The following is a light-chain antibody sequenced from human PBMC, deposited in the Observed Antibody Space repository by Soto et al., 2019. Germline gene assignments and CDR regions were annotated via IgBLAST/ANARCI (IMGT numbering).Light chain of an antibody. CDR3: QQYGSSPRT. V-gene: IGKV3-20*01. J-gene: IGKJ1*01. Sequence: IVMTQSPATLSMSPGERATLSCRASQSIRSNYVAWYQQKPGQGPRLLIYGASSRATGIPDRFSGSGSGTDFTLIISRLEPEDFAMYYCQQYGSSPRTFGQGTKVDIK. CDR2: GAS. CDR1: QSIRSNY.